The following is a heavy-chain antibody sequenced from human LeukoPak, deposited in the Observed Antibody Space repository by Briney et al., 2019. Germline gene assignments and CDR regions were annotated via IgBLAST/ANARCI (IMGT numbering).Heavy chain of an antibody. CDR3: ARGGTYYDILTGYYTAWYFDY. CDR2: IKQDGSEK. D-gene: IGHD3-9*01. V-gene: IGHV3-7*04. Sequence: GGSLRLSCAASGFTFSSYWMSWVRQAPGKGLEWVANIKQDGSEKYYVDSVKGRFTISRDNAKNSLYLQMHSLRAEDTAVYYCARGGTYYDILTGYYTAWYFDYWGQGTLVTVSS. CDR1: GFTFSSYW. J-gene: IGHJ4*02.